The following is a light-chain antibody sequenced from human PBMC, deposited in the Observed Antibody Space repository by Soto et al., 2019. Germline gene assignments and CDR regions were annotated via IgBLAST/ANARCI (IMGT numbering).Light chain of an antibody. CDR3: QQYNSYLWT. Sequence: DIQMTQSPSTLSASVGDRVTITCRASQSISSWLAWYQQKPGKAPKLLTYDASSLESGVPSRFSGSGSGTEFTLTISSLQPDDFATYYCQQYNSYLWTFGQGTKVDIK. CDR1: QSISSW. CDR2: DAS. V-gene: IGKV1-5*01. J-gene: IGKJ1*01.